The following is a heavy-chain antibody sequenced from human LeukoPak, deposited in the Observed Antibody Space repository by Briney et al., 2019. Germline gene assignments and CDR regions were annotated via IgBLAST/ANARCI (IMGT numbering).Heavy chain of an antibody. D-gene: IGHD1-1*01. CDR3: AKEVERHVY. CDR1: GFTSSSXX. J-gene: IGHJ4*02. CDR2: ISDHESGSNE. V-gene: IGHV3-30-3*01. Sequence: LXXSXAASGFTSSSXXFHWVRQAPGXXLEWVALISDHESGSNEYYAASVKGRFTISRDNSKNTVHLQMDSLRAEDTAVYYCAKEVERHVYWGQGTLVTVSS.